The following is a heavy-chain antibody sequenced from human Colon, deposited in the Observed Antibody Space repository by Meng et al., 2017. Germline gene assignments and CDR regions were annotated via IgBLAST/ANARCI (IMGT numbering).Heavy chain of an antibody. J-gene: IGHJ4*02. Sequence: VPLTDSGPGLLTPSATLSLTGASPGGSITTNNWWSWVRQPPGKGLEWIGEIHPSGGTNYNPSLKSRVTMSIDNSKRQFSLNLSSVTAADTAVYYCARGGGCVNGVCGSLDYWGQGTLVTVSS. CDR3: ARGGGCVNGVCGSLDY. D-gene: IGHD2-8*01. V-gene: IGHV4-4*02. CDR2: IHPSGGT. CDR1: GGSITTNNW.